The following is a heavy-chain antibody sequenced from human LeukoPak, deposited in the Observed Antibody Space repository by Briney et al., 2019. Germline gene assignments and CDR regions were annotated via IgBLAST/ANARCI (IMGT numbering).Heavy chain of an antibody. CDR2: IYYSGST. J-gene: IGHJ4*02. V-gene: IGHV4-59*01. D-gene: IGHD4-17*01. CDR1: GGSLSSYY. Sequence: SETLSLTCTVSGGSLSSYYWCWVRQPPGKGLEWSGYIYYSGSTNYNPSLKSRVTISVDTSKNQFSLKLSSVTAADTAVYYCARGYGDYWREWGQGTLVTVSS. CDR3: ARGYGDYWRE.